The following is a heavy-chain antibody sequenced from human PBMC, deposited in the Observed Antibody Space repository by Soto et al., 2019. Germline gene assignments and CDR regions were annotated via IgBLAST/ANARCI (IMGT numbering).Heavy chain of an antibody. V-gene: IGHV4-39*01. D-gene: IGHD2-21*01. CDR3: GRVVEGATRHTDPDS. Sequence: QVHLQESGPGLVKPSETLSLTCTVSGVSIHNSHSFWAWIRQPPGKGLQFIASVYHNGGAHYNSSLESRVSISVATANNQDSLRMRSLTAADTAFYYCGRVVEGATRHTDPDSWGQGILVTVSS. CDR1: GVSIHNSHSF. J-gene: IGHJ5*01. CDR2: VYHNGGA.